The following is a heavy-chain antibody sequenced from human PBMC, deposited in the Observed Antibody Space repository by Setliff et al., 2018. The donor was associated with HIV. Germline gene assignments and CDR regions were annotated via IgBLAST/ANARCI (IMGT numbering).Heavy chain of an antibody. V-gene: IGHV3-72*01. CDR3: VRAAAGLDI. Sequence: GGSLRLSCAASGFRFETSGMYWIRQPPGKGLEWVGRTRNKANGYITEYGASVQGRFTISRDNSKDSLSLQMNNLKAEDTAVYYCVRAAAGLDIWSQGIRVTVSS. CDR1: GFRFETSG. CDR2: TRNKANGYIT. J-gene: IGHJ4*02.